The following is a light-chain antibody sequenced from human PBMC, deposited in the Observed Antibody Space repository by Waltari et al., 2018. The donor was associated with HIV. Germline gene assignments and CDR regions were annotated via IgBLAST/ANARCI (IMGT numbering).Light chain of an antibody. J-gene: IGLJ1*01. Sequence: QSALTQPASLSGSPGQSLTLSCTGTSSAVGGSTYVSWYQQHPGKAPKFMIYEVSNRPSGVSKRFSGSKSGNTASLTISGLQAEDEADYYCSSYTSTSTGVFGTGTKVTVL. CDR1: SSAVGGSTY. CDR2: EVS. V-gene: IGLV2-14*01. CDR3: SSYTSTSTGV.